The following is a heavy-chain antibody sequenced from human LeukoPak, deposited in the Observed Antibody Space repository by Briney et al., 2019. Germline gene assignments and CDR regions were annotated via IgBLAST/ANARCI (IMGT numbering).Heavy chain of an antibody. CDR3: ASKGGMDV. CDR2: ISDSGGRT. J-gene: IGHJ6*02. Sequence: GGSLRLSCAASGFTFNTYAMTWVRQAPGKGLEWVSAISDSGGRTYYADSMKGRFTISRDNSKSTLYLQMNSLRAEDTAVYYCASKGGMDVWGQGTTVTVSS. V-gene: IGHV3-23*01. CDR1: GFTFNTYA.